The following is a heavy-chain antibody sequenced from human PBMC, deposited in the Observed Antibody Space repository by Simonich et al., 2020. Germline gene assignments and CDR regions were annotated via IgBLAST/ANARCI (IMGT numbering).Heavy chain of an antibody. V-gene: IGHV4-34*01. Sequence: QVQLQQWGAGLLKPSETLSLTCAVYGGSFSGYYWSWIRQPPGKGLEWIGERNHSGSTNYNPAPNIGGTKAGDTSKNQFSLKLSAVTAADTAVYYCARGKGWKNAFDIWGQGTMVTVSS. CDR3: ARGKGWKNAFDI. CDR1: GGSFSGYY. J-gene: IGHJ3*02. D-gene: IGHD1-1*01. CDR2: RNHSGST.